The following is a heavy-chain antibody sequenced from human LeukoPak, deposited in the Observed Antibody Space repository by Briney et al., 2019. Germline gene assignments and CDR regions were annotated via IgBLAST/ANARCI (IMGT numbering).Heavy chain of an antibody. D-gene: IGHD6-19*01. Sequence: PSETLSLTCAVYGGSFSGYYWSWIRQPPGKGLEWIGEINHSGSTNYNPSLKSRVTISVDTSKNQFSLKLSSVTAADTAVYYCARGRRSIAVAKNWFDPWGQGTLVTVSS. CDR2: INHSGST. CDR3: ARGRRSIAVAKNWFDP. J-gene: IGHJ5*02. V-gene: IGHV4-34*01. CDR1: GGSFSGYY.